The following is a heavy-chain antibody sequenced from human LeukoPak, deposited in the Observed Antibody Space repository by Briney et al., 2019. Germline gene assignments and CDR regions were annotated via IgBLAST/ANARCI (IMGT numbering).Heavy chain of an antibody. CDR2: ISGSGGST. D-gene: IGHD2-2*01. Sequence: PGGSPRLSCAASGFTFSSYAMSWVRQAPGKGLEWVSAISGSGGSTYYADSVKGRFTISRDNSKNTLYLQMNSLRAEDTAVYYCAREIIVVVPAALRGTFDYWGQGTLVTVSS. CDR1: GFTFSSYA. V-gene: IGHV3-23*01. CDR3: AREIIVVVPAALRGTFDY. J-gene: IGHJ4*02.